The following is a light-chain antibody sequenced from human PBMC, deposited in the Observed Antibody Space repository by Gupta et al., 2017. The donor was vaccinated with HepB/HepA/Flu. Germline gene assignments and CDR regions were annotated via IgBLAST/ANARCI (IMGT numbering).Light chain of an antibody. CDR3: QSYDSSLGRV. CDR1: SSNIGAGYD. J-gene: IGLJ2*01. CDR2: GNS. V-gene: IGLV1-40*01. Sequence: QSVLTQPPSVSGAAGQRVTISCTGSSSNIGAGYDVHWYQQLPGTAPKLLSYGNSNRPSGVPDRVSGSKSGTSACLAITGLQAEDEADYYCQSYDSSLGRVFGGGTKLTVL.